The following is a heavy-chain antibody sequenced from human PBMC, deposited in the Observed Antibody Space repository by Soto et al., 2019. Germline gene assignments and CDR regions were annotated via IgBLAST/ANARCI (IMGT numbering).Heavy chain of an antibody. CDR1: GGTFSNYD. CDR3: ARVMASDDHGSNYYLDS. V-gene: IGHV1-69*13. J-gene: IGHJ4*02. D-gene: IGHD4-4*01. CDR2: IIPIFGTP. Sequence: GASVKVSCKASGGTFSNYDISWVRQAPGQGLEWMGGIIPIFGTPNYAQKFQGRVTITADESTRTTHMALSSLRFEDTAVYYCARVMASDDHGSNYYLDSWGQGTLVTVSS.